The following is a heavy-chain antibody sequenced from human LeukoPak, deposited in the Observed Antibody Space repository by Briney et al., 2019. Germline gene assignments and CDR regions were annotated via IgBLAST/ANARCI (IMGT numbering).Heavy chain of an antibody. CDR1: GFTFSSYA. Sequence: GGSLRLSCAASGFTFSSYAMSWVRQAPGKGLEWVSAISGSGGSTYYADSVKGRFTISRDNAKNSLYLQMNSLRAEDTAVYYCARDRYYYDSSASDYWGQGTLVTVSS. CDR3: ARDRYYYDSSASDY. V-gene: IGHV3-23*01. CDR2: ISGSGGST. D-gene: IGHD3-22*01. J-gene: IGHJ4*01.